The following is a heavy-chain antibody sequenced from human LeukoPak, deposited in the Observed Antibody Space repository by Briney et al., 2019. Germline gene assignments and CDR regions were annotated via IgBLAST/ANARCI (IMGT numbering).Heavy chain of an antibody. V-gene: IGHV3-23*01. J-gene: IGHJ4*02. CDR2: ISGNGET. Sequence: GGSLRLSCAASGVSFSSFAMSWVRQGPARGLEWVSSISGNGETFYADSVKGRFTLSSDSSRNTGYFQLHNLRVEDTAIYYCARASWVSSTDAVRWGQGTLVTVSS. CDR1: GVSFSSFA. D-gene: IGHD2-2*01. CDR3: ARASWVSSTDAVR.